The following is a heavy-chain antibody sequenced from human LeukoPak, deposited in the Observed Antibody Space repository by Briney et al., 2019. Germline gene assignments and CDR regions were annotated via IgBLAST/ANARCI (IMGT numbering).Heavy chain of an antibody. Sequence: ASVKVSCKASGYTFTSYGISWVRQAPGQGLEWMGWISAYNGNTNYAQKLQGRVTMTTDTSTSTAYMELRSLRSDDTAVYYCARDPRSDYDDGWFDPWGQGTLVTVSS. V-gene: IGHV1-18*01. CDR3: ARDPRSDYDDGWFDP. CDR2: ISAYNGNT. D-gene: IGHD4-17*01. J-gene: IGHJ5*02. CDR1: GYTFTSYG.